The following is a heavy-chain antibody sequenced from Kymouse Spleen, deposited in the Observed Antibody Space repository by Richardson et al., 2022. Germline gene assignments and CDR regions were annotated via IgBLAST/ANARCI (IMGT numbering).Heavy chain of an antibody. CDR2: ISYDGSNK. CDR3: AKEGLRYFDWLLEYYGMDV. D-gene: IGHD3-9*01. CDR1: GFTFSSYG. V-gene: IGHV3-30*18. J-gene: IGHJ6*02. Sequence: QVQLVESGGGVVQPGRSLRLSCAASGFTFSSYGMHWVRQAPGKGLEWVAVISYDGSNKYYADSVKGRFTISRDNSKNTLYLQMNSLRAEDTAVYYCAKEGLRYFDWLLEYYGMDVWGQGTTVTVSS.